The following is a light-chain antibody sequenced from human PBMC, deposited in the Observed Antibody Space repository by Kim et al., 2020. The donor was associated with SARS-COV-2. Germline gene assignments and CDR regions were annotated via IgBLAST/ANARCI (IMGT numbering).Light chain of an antibody. V-gene: IGKV1-13*02. CDR1: QGITSA. CDR3: QQFDSYPLT. CDR2: DAS. Sequence: ASVGDSVTITCRASQGITSALAWYQQKPGRGPELLFYDASTVDSGVPSRFSGSGSGTDFPLTISSLQPEDFATYYCQQFDSYPLTFGGGTKVDIK. J-gene: IGKJ4*01.